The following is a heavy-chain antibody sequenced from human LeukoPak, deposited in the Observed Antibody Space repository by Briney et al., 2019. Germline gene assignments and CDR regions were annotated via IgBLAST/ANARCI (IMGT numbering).Heavy chain of an antibody. Sequence: GGSLRLSCAASGFTVSSNYMSWVRQAPGKGLEWVSVIYSGGSTYYVDSVKGRFTISRHNSKNTLYLQMNSLRAEVTAVYYCARYITSDDYFDYWGQGTLVTVPS. CDR3: ARYITSDDYFDY. CDR2: IYSGGST. D-gene: IGHD3-16*01. J-gene: IGHJ4*02. CDR1: GFTVSSNY. V-gene: IGHV3-53*04.